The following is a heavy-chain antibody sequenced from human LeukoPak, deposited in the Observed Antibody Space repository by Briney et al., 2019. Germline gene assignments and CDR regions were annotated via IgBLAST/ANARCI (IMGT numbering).Heavy chain of an antibody. J-gene: IGHJ4*02. V-gene: IGHV3-74*01. Sequence: GGSLRLSCAASGFTFSSYSMNWVRQAPGEGLVWGSRINRDGSSTNYADSVKGRFTTSRENAKTSLYLQMNSLRAEDTAVYYCASYPSAYDRRRPNTDYWGQGTLVTVSS. CDR3: ASYPSAYDRRRPNTDY. CDR1: GFTFSSYS. D-gene: IGHD5-12*01. CDR2: INRDGSST.